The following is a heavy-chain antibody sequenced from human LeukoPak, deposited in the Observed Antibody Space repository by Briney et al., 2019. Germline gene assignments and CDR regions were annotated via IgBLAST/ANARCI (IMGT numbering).Heavy chain of an antibody. Sequence: GSLRLSCAGSGFTFSSYGMHWVRQAPGKGLEWVSSISSSDSYIYYADSVKGRFTISRDNAKNSLYLQMNSLRAEDTAVYYCARDPNVLRWYLANWGQGTLVTVSS. V-gene: IGHV3-21*01. CDR2: ISSSDSYI. CDR1: GFTFSSYG. CDR3: ARDPNVLRWYLAN. J-gene: IGHJ4*02. D-gene: IGHD4-23*01.